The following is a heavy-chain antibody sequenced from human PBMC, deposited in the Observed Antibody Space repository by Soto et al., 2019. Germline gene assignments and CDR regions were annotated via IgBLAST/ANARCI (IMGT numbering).Heavy chain of an antibody. V-gene: IGHV1-69*01. J-gene: IGHJ6*02. CDR2: IIPNFDTP. CDR3: AVAMVREILIFESSGMHV. D-gene: IGHD3-10*01. Sequence: QVHLVQSGAEVKKPGSSVKVSCKTSGGSFNNYAVSWVRQAPGQGLEWMGGIIPNFDTPNYAQKFQDRVTIIADESTSTVYMELRSIRSNDTDVYYCAVAMVREILIFESSGMHVWGQGTTVIGSS. CDR1: GGSFNNYA.